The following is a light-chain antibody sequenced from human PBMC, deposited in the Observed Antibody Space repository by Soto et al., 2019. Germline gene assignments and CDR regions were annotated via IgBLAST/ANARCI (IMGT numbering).Light chain of an antibody. CDR2: GAS. J-gene: IGKJ4*01. CDR1: QSVTST. Sequence: ILVTQSPCTLSVSPGDRVTLSCGASQSVTSTLSWYQQKPGQAPRLLIYGASTRATGIPPRFRGSGSGTEFTLTISSLLSEDFEVYYCQQYNNWPRTFGGGTKVDIK. V-gene: IGKV3-15*01. CDR3: QQYNNWPRT.